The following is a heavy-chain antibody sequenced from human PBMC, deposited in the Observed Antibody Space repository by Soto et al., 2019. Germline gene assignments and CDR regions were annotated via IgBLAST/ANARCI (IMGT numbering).Heavy chain of an antibody. D-gene: IGHD3-10*01. CDR3: AREVWLYYVSGSYYLYGMDV. CDR2: ISAYNGNT. J-gene: IGHJ6*02. Sequence: ASVKVSCKASGYTFTSYGISWVRQAPGQGLEWMGWISAYNGNTNYAQKLQGRVTMTTDTSTSTAYMELRSLRSDDTAVYYCAREVWLYYVSGSYYLYGMDVWGQGTTVTVS. CDR1: GYTFTSYG. V-gene: IGHV1-18*01.